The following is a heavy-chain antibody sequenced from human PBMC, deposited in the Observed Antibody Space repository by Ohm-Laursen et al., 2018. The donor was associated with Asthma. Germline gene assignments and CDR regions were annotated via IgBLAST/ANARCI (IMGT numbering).Heavy chain of an antibody. CDR2: INAGNGNT. D-gene: IGHD6-13*01. Sequence: ASVKVSCKASGYTFTSYAMHWVRQAPGQRLEWMGWINAGNGNTKYSQKFQGRVTITRDTSASTVYMELSSLRSEDTAVYYCARASAAGAFDIWGQGTMVTVSS. CDR1: GYTFTSYA. J-gene: IGHJ3*02. CDR3: ARASAAGAFDI. V-gene: IGHV1-3*01.